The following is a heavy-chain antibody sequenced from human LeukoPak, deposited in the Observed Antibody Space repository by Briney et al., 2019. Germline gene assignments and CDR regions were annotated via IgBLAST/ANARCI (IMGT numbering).Heavy chain of an antibody. D-gene: IGHD2-2*01. CDR3: ARGAAGGYCSSTSCYNWFDP. J-gene: IGHJ5*02. Sequence: SETLSLTCTVSGGSISSYYWSWIRQPPGKGLEWIGYIYYSGSTNYNPSLKSRVTISVDTSKNQFSLKLSSVTAADTAVYYCARGAAGGYCSSTSCYNWFDPWGQGTLVTASS. CDR2: IYYSGST. CDR1: GGSISSYY. V-gene: IGHV4-59*01.